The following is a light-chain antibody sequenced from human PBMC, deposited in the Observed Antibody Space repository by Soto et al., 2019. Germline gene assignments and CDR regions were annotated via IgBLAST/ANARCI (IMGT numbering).Light chain of an antibody. J-gene: IGLJ3*02. V-gene: IGLV4-60*02. CDR2: LEHSGSY. CDR1: SAHSSFI. Sequence: QSVLTQSSSASASLGSSVKLTCTLSSAHSSFIIAWHQQQPGKAPRFLMKLEHSGSYNKGSGVPDRFSGSSSGADRYLSISNLQFEDEAEYYCETWDSSACVFGGGTKLTVL. CDR3: ETWDSSACV.